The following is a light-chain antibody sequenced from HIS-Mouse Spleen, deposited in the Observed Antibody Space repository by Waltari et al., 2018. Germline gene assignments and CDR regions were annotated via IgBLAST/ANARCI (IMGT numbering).Light chain of an antibody. V-gene: IGLV2-11*01. J-gene: IGLJ3*02. CDR2: DVS. Sequence: QSALTQPRSVSGSPGQSVTIPCTGTSSDVGGYNYGPWYQQPPGKAPKLMIYDVSKRPSGVPDRFSGSKSGNTASLTISGLQAEDEADYYCAAWDDSLGGVFGGGTKLTVL. CDR1: SSDVGGYNY. CDR3: AAWDDSLGGV.